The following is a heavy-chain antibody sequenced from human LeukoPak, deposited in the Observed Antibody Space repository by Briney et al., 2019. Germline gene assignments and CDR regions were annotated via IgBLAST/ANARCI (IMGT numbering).Heavy chain of an antibody. CDR3: ARETSFRYYDFWSGWDY. CDR1: GDSVSSNSAA. V-gene: IGHV6-1*01. D-gene: IGHD3-3*01. CDR2: TYYRSKWY. Sequence: SQTLSLTCAISGDSVSSNSAAWNWIRQSPSRGLEWLGRTYYRSKWYNYAVSVKSRITINPDTSKNRFSLQLNSVTPEDTAVYYCARETSFRYYDFWSGWDYWGQGTLVTVFS. J-gene: IGHJ4*02.